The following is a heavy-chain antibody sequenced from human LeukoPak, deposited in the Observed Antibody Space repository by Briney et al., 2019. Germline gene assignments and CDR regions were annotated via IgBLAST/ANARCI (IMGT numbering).Heavy chain of an antibody. CDR2: INPNSGGT. CDR1: GYTFTGYY. Sequence: ASVKVSCKASGYTFTGYYMHWVRQAPGQGLEWMGWINPNSGGTNYAQKFQGRVTMTRDTSISTAYMELSRLRSDDTAVYYCARGRGSSGWLSRAAGYYFDYWGQGTLVTVSS. V-gene: IGHV1-2*02. J-gene: IGHJ4*02. CDR3: ARGRGSSGWLSRAAGYYFDY. D-gene: IGHD6-19*01.